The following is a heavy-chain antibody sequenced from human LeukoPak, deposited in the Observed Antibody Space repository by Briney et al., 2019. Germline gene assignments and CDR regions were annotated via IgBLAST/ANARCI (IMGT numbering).Heavy chain of an antibody. CDR2: ISSSGSTI. CDR1: GFTLSDYY. J-gene: IGHJ6*03. Sequence: GGSLRLSCAASGFTLSDYYISWIRQAPGKGLEWVSYISSSGSTIYYADSVKGRFTISRDNAKNSLYLQMNSLRAEDTAVYYCARGSGELSYYYYMDVWGKGTTVTVSS. V-gene: IGHV3-11*04. CDR3: ARGSGELSYYYYMDV. D-gene: IGHD3-10*01.